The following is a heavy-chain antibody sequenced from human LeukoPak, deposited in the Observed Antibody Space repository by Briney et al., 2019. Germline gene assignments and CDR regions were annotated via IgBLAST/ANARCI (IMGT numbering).Heavy chain of an antibody. CDR1: GFPFSSYS. V-gene: IGHV3-7*03. Sequence: GGSLRLSCAASGFPFSSYSMTWVRQAPGKGLEWVANIKPDGTTKFYVDSVKGRFTISRDNALNSLYLQMNSLRAEDTAIYYCARSIPYGTTWYGRSDYWGQGTLATVSS. CDR3: ARSIPYGTTWYGRSDY. D-gene: IGHD6-13*01. J-gene: IGHJ4*02. CDR2: IKPDGTTK.